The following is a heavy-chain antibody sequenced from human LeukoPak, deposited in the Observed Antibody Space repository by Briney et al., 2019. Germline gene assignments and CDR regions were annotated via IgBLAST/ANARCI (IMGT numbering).Heavy chain of an antibody. CDR1: GYTFTRYA. J-gene: IGHJ6*02. CDR3: ARSGSSGSPHYHGMDV. Sequence: ASVKVSCKASGYTFTRYAMNWVRQAPGQGLEWMGWINPHSGGTKFAQKFQGRVTMTRDTSISTVYMELSSLTSDDTAVFYCARSGSSGSPHYHGMDVWGQGTTVIVSS. CDR2: INPHSGGT. D-gene: IGHD3-10*01. V-gene: IGHV1-2*02.